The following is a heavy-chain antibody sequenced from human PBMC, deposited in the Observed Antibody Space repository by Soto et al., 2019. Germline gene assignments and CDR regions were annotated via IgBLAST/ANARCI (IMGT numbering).Heavy chain of an antibody. CDR3: ARDGEGY. CDR2: INTDGSAT. CDR1: GGSIFSSY. V-gene: IGHV3-74*01. Sequence: ETLSLTCTVSGGSIFSSYWTWIRQVPGKGLVWVSRINTDGSATNYADSVKGRFTTSRDNAKNMLYLQMNSLRLEDTAVYYCARDGEGYWGQGALVTVSS. J-gene: IGHJ4*02. D-gene: IGHD2-21*01.